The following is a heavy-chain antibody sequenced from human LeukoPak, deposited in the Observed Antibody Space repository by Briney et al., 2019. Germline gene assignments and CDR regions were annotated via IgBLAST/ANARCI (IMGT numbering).Heavy chain of an antibody. V-gene: IGHV1-8*01. J-gene: IGHJ4*02. CDR1: GYTFTSYD. CDR3: ARSGIAAAGTTDY. Sequence: ASVKVSCKASGYTFTSYDINWVRQATGQGLEWMGWMNPNSGNTGYAQKFQGRVTMTRNTSISTAYMELRSLRSDDTAVYYCARSGIAAAGTTDYWGQGTLVTVSS. CDR2: MNPNSGNT. D-gene: IGHD6-13*01.